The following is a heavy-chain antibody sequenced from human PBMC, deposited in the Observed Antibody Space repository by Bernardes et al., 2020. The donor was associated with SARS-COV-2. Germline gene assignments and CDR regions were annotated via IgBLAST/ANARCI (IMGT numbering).Heavy chain of an antibody. V-gene: IGHV4-39*01. CDR3: ARGGSRATWIQLWFSPPFDY. CDR1: GGSISSSSYY. CDR2: IYYSGST. D-gene: IGHD5-18*01. J-gene: IGHJ4*02. Sequence: SEPLSLTCTVSGGSISSSSYYWGWILQPPGKGLEWIGSIYYSGSTYYNPSLKSRVTISVDTSKNQFSLKLSSVTAADTAVYYCARGGSRATWIQLWFSPPFDYWGQGTLVTVSS.